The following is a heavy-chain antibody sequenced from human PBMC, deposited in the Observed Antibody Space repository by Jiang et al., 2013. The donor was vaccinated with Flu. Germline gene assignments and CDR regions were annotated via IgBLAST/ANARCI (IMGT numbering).Heavy chain of an antibody. V-gene: IGHV1-2*02. Sequence: GAEVKKPGASVKVSCKASGYTFTDYYIHWVRQAPGQGLEWMGWINPNNGGTNYAQKFQGRVTMTRDTSISTAYVELTRLTSDDTAVYYCARDLVGGSYGVWFDPGAREPWSPSPQ. D-gene: IGHD1-26*01. CDR1: GYTFTDYY. CDR2: INPNNGGT. J-gene: IGHJ5*02. CDR3: ARDLVGGSYGVWFDP.